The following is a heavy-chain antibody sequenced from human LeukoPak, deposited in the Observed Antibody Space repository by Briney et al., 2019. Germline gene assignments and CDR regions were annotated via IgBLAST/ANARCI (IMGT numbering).Heavy chain of an antibody. CDR1: GFSFSTYW. CDR3: ATHNSWHLRD. Sequence: GGSLRLSCAASGFSFSTYWMSWVRQAPGKGLEWVAIIKPDGNEKYFMDSMKGRITLSRDNAKNSLYLQMSSLRAEDTAVYYCATHNSWHLRDWSQGTLVTVSS. D-gene: IGHD6-13*01. J-gene: IGHJ4*02. V-gene: IGHV3-7*01. CDR2: IKPDGNEK.